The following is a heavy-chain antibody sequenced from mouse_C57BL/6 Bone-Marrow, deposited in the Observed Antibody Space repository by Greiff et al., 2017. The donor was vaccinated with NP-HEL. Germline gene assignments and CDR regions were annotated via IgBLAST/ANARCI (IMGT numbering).Heavy chain of an antibody. CDR1: GFSLSTSGMG. CDR2: IYWDDDK. D-gene: IGHD3-2*02. V-gene: IGHV8-12*01. J-gene: IGHJ4*01. CDR3: PPILHNSSLLYYSIHY. Sequence: QVTLKECGPGILQSSQTLSLTCSFSGFSLSTSGMGVSWIRQPSGKGLEWLAHIYWDDDKRYNPSLKSRLTISKDTSRNQVFLKITSVDTADTATYYSPPILHNSSLLYYSIHYLTQLTSLTFSS.